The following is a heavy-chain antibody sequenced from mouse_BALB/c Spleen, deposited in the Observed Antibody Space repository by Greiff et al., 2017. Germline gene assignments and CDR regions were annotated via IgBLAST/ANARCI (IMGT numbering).Heavy chain of an antibody. CDR1: GYTFTSYC. V-gene: IGHV1S81*02. Sequence: QVQLQQPGAELVKPGASVKLSCKASGYTFTSYCMHWVKQRPGQGLEWIGEINPSNGRTNYNEKFKSKATLTVDKSSSTAYMQLSSLTSEDSAVYYCARWGAYYGNYFREYFDVGGAGTTVTVSS. D-gene: IGHD2-10*01. CDR2: INPSNGRT. CDR3: ARWGAYYGNYFREYFDV. J-gene: IGHJ1*01.